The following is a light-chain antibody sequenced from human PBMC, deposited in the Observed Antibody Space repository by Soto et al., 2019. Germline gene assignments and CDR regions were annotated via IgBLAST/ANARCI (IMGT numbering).Light chain of an antibody. CDR2: AAS. Sequence: DIRMSQSPSSLSASVGDRVTITLQASQDINNFLNWYQQKPGKAPKLLIYAASSLQSGVPSRFSGSGSGTDFTLTISSLQPEDFATYYCQQGYSTPITFGQGTRLEIK. J-gene: IGKJ5*01. V-gene: IGKV1-39*01. CDR1: QDINNF. CDR3: QQGYSTPIT.